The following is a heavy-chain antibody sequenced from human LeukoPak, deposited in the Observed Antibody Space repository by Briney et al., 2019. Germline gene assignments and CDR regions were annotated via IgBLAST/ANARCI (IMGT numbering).Heavy chain of an antibody. D-gene: IGHD5-12*01. Sequence: GESLKISCKASGYTFTSYGISWVRQAPGQGLEWMGWISAYNGNTNYAQKLQGRVTMTTDTSTSTAYMELRSLRSDDTAVYYCARGIVATSIYYFDYWGQGTLVTVSS. CDR3: ARGIVATSIYYFDY. J-gene: IGHJ4*02. CDR2: ISAYNGNT. V-gene: IGHV1-18*01. CDR1: GYTFTSYG.